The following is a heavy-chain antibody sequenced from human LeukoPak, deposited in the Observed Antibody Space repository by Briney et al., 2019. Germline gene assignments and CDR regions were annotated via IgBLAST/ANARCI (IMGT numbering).Heavy chain of an antibody. CDR2: IKQDGSEK. V-gene: IGHV3-7*01. D-gene: IGHD2/OR15-2a*01. Sequence: GGSLRLSCAASGFTFSSYWMSWVRQAPGKGLEWVANIKQDGSEKYYVDSVKGRFTISRDNAKNSLCLQMNSLRAEDTAVYYCARILLYHGLWYFDLWGRGTLATVSS. J-gene: IGHJ2*01. CDR1: GFTFSSYW. CDR3: ARILLYHGLWYFDL.